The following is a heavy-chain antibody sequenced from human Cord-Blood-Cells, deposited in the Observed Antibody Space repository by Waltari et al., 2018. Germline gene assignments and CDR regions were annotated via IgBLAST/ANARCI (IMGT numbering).Heavy chain of an antibody. CDR2: ISSSSSYI. CDR3: ARSTYGDWDY. J-gene: IGHJ4*02. CDR1: AFTFSSSS. Sequence: EVQLVASGGGLVKPGGSLRLSCAASAFTFSSSSMTSVRQAPGKGLEWVSSISSSSSYIYYADSVKGRFTISRDNAKNSLYLQMNSLRAEDTAVYYCARSTYGDWDYWGQGTLVTVSS. V-gene: IGHV3-21*01. D-gene: IGHD4-17*01.